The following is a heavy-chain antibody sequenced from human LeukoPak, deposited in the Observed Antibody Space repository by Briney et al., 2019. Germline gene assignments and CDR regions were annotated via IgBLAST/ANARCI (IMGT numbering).Heavy chain of an antibody. J-gene: IGHJ5*02. CDR1: GFTFSSDA. V-gene: IGHV3-30*04. Sequence: GGSLRLSCAASGFTFSSDAMHWVRQAPGKGLEWVAVISYDGKEKYHADSVKGRFTISRDNSKNTLYLQMNSLRVEDTAVYYCARGDRGTAAGNNWFNPWGQGTLVTVSS. D-gene: IGHD6-13*01. CDR3: ARGDRGTAAGNNWFNP. CDR2: ISYDGKEK.